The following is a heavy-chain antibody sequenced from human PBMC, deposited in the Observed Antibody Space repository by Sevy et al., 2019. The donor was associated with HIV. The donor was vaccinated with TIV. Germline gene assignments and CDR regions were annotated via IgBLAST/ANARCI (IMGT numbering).Heavy chain of an antibody. V-gene: IGHV4-59*01. CDR1: GGSISSYY. Sequence: SETLSLTCTVSGGSISSYYWSWIRQPPGKGLEWIGYIYYSGSTNYNPSLKSRVTISVDTSKNQFSLKLSSVTAADTAVYYCARLRFLGWLDDAFDIWGQGTMVTVSS. J-gene: IGHJ3*02. D-gene: IGHD3-3*01. CDR2: IYYSGST. CDR3: ARLRFLGWLDDAFDI.